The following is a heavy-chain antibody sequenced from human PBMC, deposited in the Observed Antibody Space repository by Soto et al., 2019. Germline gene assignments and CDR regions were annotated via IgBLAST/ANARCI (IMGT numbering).Heavy chain of an antibody. J-gene: IGHJ3*02. D-gene: IGHD6-13*01. CDR3: AREEAARNRITDAFDI. Sequence: GGSLRLSCAASGFTFSGYWMSWVRQAPGKGLEWVANIKQDGSEKYYVDSVKGRFTISRDNAKNSLYLQMNSLRAEDTAVYYCAREEAARNRITDAFDIWGQGTMVTVSS. CDR1: GFTFSGYW. V-gene: IGHV3-7*01. CDR2: IKQDGSEK.